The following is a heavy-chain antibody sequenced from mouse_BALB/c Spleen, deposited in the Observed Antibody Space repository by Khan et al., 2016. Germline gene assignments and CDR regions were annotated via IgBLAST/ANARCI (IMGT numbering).Heavy chain of an antibody. CDR3: ARAYYRYDGYYAMDY. D-gene: IGHD2-14*01. J-gene: IGHJ4*01. V-gene: IGHV2-6-4*01. CDR2: IWGGGGT. Sequence: VQLVESGPGLVAPSQSLSITCTVSGFSLSRYNIHWVRQPPGKGLEWLGMIWGGGGTDYYSTLKIRLSISKDNSKSQVFIKMNSLQTDDTAMYFCARAYYRYDGYYAMDYWGQGTSVTVSS. CDR1: GFSLSRYN.